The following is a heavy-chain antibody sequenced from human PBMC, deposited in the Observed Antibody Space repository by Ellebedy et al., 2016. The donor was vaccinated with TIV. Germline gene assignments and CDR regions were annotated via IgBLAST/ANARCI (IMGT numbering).Heavy chain of an antibody. CDR3: ASRAIFGMGIDAFDI. J-gene: IGHJ3*02. V-gene: IGHV4-59*01. D-gene: IGHD3-3*01. CDR2: IYYSGST. CDR1: GGSISSYY. Sequence: SETLSLTXTVSGGSISSYYLRWIRQPPGKGLEWIGYIYYSGSTNYNPSLKSRVTISVDTSKNQFSLKLSSVTAADTAVYYCASRAIFGMGIDAFDIWGQGTMVTVSS.